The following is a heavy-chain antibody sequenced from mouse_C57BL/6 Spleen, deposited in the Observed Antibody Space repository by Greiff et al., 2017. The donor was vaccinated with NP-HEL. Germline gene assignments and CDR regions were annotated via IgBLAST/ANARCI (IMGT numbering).Heavy chain of an antibody. Sequence: QVQLQQPGPELVKPGASVKISCKASGYAFSSSWMNWVKQRPGKGLEWIGRIYPGDGDTNYNGKFKGKATLTADKSSSTAYMQLSSLTSEDSAVYFCASYYYGSRSAMDYWGQGTSVTVSS. V-gene: IGHV1-82*01. CDR3: ASYYYGSRSAMDY. J-gene: IGHJ4*01. CDR2: IYPGDGDT. D-gene: IGHD1-1*01. CDR1: GYAFSSSW.